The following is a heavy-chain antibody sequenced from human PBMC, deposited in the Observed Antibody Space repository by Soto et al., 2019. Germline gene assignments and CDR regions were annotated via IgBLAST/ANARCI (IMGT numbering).Heavy chain of an antibody. CDR1: GGSLTSYS. CDR2: VYSSGST. Sequence: QVQLQESGPGLVKSSETLSLTCTVSGGSLTSYSWNWIRQPAGKGLEWIGRVYSSGSTNFNLALESRVTMSVDTSKNQFSVKVYSVTAADTAIYYCARGLLGRRYYFDSWGQGILVAVSS. V-gene: IGHV4-4*07. CDR3: ARGLLGRRYYFDS. J-gene: IGHJ4*02. D-gene: IGHD2-15*01.